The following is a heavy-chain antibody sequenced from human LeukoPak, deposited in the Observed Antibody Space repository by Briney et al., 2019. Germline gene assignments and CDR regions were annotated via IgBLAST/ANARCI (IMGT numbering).Heavy chain of an antibody. CDR1: GFTFSSYS. D-gene: IGHD6-19*01. V-gene: IGHV3-21*01. J-gene: IGHJ6*02. Sequence: GGSLRLSCAASGFTFSSYSMNWVRQAPGKGLEWVSSISSSSSYIYYADSVKSRFTISRDNAKNSLYLQMNSLRAEDTAVYYRTRDRYSSGWYSVYGMDVWGQGTTVTVSS. CDR2: ISSSSSYI. CDR3: TRDRYSSGWYSVYGMDV.